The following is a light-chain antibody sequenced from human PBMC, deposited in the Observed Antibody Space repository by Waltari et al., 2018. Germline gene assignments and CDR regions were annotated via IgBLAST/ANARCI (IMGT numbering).Light chain of an antibody. Sequence: EIVLTQSPGTLSLSPGERATLSCRASQTVRTTYLAWYQQKPGQAPTLLIYGASSRATGIPDFSLTISSLEPEDFAVYYCQQYDISPLTFGGGTKVEIK. CDR1: QTVRTTY. J-gene: IGKJ4*01. CDR2: GAS. CDR3: QQYDISPLT. V-gene: IGKV3-20*01.